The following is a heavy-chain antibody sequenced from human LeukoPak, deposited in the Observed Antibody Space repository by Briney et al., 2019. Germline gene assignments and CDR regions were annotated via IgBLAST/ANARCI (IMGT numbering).Heavy chain of an antibody. V-gene: IGHV4-34*01. CDR2: INHSGST. CDR1: GGSFSGYY. Sequence: SETLSLTCAVHGGSFSGYYWSWIRQPPGKGLEWIGGINHSGSTNYNPSLKSRVTISVDTSKNQFSLKLSSVTAADTAVYYCARGPVTFDYWGQGTLVTVSS. J-gene: IGHJ4*02. D-gene: IGHD2-21*02. CDR3: ARGPVTFDY.